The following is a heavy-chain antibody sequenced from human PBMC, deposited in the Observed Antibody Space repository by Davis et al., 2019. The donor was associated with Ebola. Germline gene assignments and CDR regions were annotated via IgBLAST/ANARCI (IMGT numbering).Heavy chain of an antibody. CDR2: IYYSGST. J-gene: IGHJ4*02. Sequence: SETLSLTCTVSGGSISSSSYYWGWIRQPPGKGLEWIGSIYYSGSTYYNPSLKSRVTISVDTSKNQFSLKLSSVTAADTAVYYCARGPGWFGELLYQYCDYWGQGTLVTVSS. CDR1: GGSISSSSYY. D-gene: IGHD3-10*01. CDR3: ARGPGWFGELLYQYCDY. V-gene: IGHV4-39*01.